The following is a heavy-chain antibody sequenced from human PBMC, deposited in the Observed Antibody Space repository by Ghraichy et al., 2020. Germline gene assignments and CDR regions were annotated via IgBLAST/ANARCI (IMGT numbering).Heavy chain of an antibody. Sequence: GGSLRLSCAASGFTFSSYAMSWVRQAPGKGLEWVSAISGSGGSTYYADSVKGRFTISRDNSKNTLYLQMNSLRAEDTAVYYCAKDRISGSYYYNWFDPWGQGTLVTVSS. CDR1: GFTFSSYA. J-gene: IGHJ5*02. CDR3: AKDRISGSYYYNWFDP. V-gene: IGHV3-23*01. D-gene: IGHD1-26*01. CDR2: ISGSGGST.